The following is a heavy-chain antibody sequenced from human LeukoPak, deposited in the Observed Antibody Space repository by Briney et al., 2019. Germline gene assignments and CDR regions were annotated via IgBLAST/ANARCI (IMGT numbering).Heavy chain of an antibody. Sequence: GASVKVSCKASGGTFSSYAISWVRQAPGQGLEWMGWINPNSGGTNYAQKFQGRVTMTRDTSISTAYMELSRLRSDDTAVYYCARAPHTIFGVVIEEAVDYWGQGTLVTVSS. CDR2: INPNSGGT. D-gene: IGHD3-3*01. J-gene: IGHJ4*02. CDR3: ARAPHTIFGVVIEEAVDY. CDR1: GGTFSSYA. V-gene: IGHV1-2*02.